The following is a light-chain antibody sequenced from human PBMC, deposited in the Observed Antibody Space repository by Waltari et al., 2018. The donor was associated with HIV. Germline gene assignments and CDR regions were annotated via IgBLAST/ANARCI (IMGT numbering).Light chain of an antibody. CDR1: SSNIGSNY. CDR2: MSD. Sequence: QSVLTQPPSASGTPGQRVTISCSGSSSNIGSNYVYWYQQLPGTAPKLLIYMSDQRPSGVPDRFSESKSGTSASLASSGLRSEDEAEYYCAAWDDSLSATVFGGGTKLTVL. V-gene: IGLV1-47*01. CDR3: AAWDDSLSATV. J-gene: IGLJ2*01.